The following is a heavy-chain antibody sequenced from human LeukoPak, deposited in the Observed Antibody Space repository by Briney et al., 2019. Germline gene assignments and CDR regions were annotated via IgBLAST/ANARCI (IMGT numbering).Heavy chain of an antibody. V-gene: IGHV4-39*07. Sequence: SETLSLTCTVSGGSISSSSYYWGWIRQPPGKGLEWIASIYYSGSTYYNPSLKSRVTISVDTSKNQFSLKLSSVTAADTAVYYCARTIMVRGVNADYWGQGTLVTVSS. CDR2: IYYSGST. D-gene: IGHD3-10*01. J-gene: IGHJ4*02. CDR3: ARTIMVRGVNADY. CDR1: GGSISSSSYY.